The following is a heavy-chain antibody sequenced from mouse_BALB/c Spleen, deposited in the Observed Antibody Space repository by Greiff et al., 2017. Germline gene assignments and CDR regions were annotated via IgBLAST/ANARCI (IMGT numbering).Heavy chain of an antibody. J-gene: IGHJ4*01. D-gene: IGHD2-12*01. V-gene: IGHV2-9*02. Sequence: QVQLQQSGPGLVQPSQSLSITCTVSGFSLTSYGVHWVRQPPGKGLEWLGVIWAGGSTNYNSALMSRLSISKDNSKSQVFLKMNSLQTDDTAMYYCARDRYDGAMDYWGQGTSVTVSS. CDR1: GFSLTSYG. CDR2: IWAGGST. CDR3: ARDRYDGAMDY.